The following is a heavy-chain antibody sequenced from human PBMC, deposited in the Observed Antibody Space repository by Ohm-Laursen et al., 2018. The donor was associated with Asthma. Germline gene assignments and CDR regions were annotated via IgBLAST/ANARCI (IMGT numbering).Heavy chain of an antibody. D-gene: IGHD5-18*01. CDR1: GFTFSNFA. CDR2: ITSDGSWT. V-gene: IGHV3-30-3*01. J-gene: IGHJ4*02. Sequence: RSLRLSCAASGFTFSNFAMHWVRQAPGKGLEWVSIITSDGSWTSYADSVKGRFTISRDNSKNTLYMQMNSLRAEDTAVYYCARGHGGIQRWLSYQCDNWGQGALVTVSS. CDR3: ARGHGGIQRWLSYQCDN.